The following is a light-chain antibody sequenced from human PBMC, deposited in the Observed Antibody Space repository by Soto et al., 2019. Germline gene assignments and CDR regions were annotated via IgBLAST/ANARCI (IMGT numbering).Light chain of an antibody. CDR1: QSISSW. CDR2: DAS. J-gene: IGKJ1*01. CDR3: QQYNNYWT. V-gene: IGKV1-5*01. Sequence: DIQMTQSPSTLSASVGDRVTFTCRASQSISSWLAWYQQKPGKAPKLLIYDASSLESGVPSRFSGSGSATEFTLTISSLQPDDFATYYCQQYNNYWTFGQGTKVDI.